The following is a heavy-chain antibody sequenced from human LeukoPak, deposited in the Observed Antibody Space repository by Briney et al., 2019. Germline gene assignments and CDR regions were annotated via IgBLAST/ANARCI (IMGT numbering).Heavy chain of an antibody. V-gene: IGHV4-34*01. D-gene: IGHD6-13*01. Sequence: SETLSLTCAVYGESFRRYYRSWIRHPPGKGLEWMGEINLRGSTNYNPSPKSRVTISVDTPKNQFSLKLSSVTAADTAVYCCARGLPYSSSWYSYCFDYWGEGTLVTVSS. CDR2: INLRGST. J-gene: IGHJ4*02. CDR3: ARGLPYSSSWYSYCFDY. CDR1: GESFRRYY.